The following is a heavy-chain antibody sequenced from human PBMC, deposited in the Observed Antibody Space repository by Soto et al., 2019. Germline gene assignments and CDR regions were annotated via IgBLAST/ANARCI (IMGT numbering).Heavy chain of an antibody. CDR2: TNSDGTDS. CDR3: AKSLYYYDSSPLDH. CDR1: GFDFEDYA. J-gene: IGHJ4*02. V-gene: IGHV3-43D*04. Sequence: GPLRLSCAAAGFDFEDYAMHWVRQVPGKGLEWVSLTNSDGTDSYYVDSVKGRFTISRDNAKTTLYLQMDRLRPEDTALYFCAKSLYYYDSSPLDHWGQGTLVTVSS. D-gene: IGHD3-22*01.